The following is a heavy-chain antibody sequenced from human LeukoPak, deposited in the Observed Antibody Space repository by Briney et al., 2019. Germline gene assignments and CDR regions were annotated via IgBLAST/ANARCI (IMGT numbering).Heavy chain of an antibody. V-gene: IGHV3-23*01. Sequence: GGSLRLSCAASGFTFSSYAMSWVRQAPGKGLEWVSAISGSGGSTYYADSVKGRFTISRDNSKSTLYLQMNSLRAEDTAVYYCAKDQRPLYYYDSSGYYPEDTYWGQGTLVTVSS. CDR2: ISGSGGST. J-gene: IGHJ4*02. D-gene: IGHD3-22*01. CDR3: AKDQRPLYYYDSSGYYPEDTY. CDR1: GFTFSSYA.